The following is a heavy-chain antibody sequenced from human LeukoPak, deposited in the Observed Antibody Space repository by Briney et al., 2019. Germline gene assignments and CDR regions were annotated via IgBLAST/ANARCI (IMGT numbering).Heavy chain of an antibody. CDR3: ARDRPIVVVIDAFDI. CDR2: IYYSGST. V-gene: IGHV4-59*01. J-gene: IGHJ3*02. CDR1: GGSISSYY. D-gene: IGHD3-22*01. Sequence: SETLSLTCTVSGGSISSYYWSWIRQPPGKGLEWIGYIYYSGSTNYNPSLKSRVTISVDTSKNQFSLKLSSVTAADTAVYYCARDRPIVVVIDAFDIWGQGTMVTVSS.